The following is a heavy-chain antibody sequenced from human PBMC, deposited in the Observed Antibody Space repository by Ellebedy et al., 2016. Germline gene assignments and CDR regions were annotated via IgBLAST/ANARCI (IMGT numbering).Heavy chain of an antibody. Sequence: SETLSLTCTVSGGSISSHSYYWGWIRQPPGTGLEWIATLYYSGSTYYNPSLKSRVTISVDTSNNQFSLKLTSVTAADTAVYYCARRSGWGGAFDIWGQGTMVTVSS. V-gene: IGHV4-39*01. J-gene: IGHJ3*02. CDR3: ARRSGWGGAFDI. D-gene: IGHD3-16*01. CDR2: LYYSGST. CDR1: GGSISSHSYY.